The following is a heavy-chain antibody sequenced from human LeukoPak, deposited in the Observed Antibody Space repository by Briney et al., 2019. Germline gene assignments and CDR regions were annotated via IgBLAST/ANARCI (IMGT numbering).Heavy chain of an antibody. CDR3: ARQTGSGLFILP. CDR2: IYTSGST. J-gene: IGHJ4*02. V-gene: IGHV4-61*02. D-gene: IGHD3/OR15-3a*01. CDR1: GDSISSGSYY. Sequence: SETLSLTCTVSGDSISSGSYYWSWIRQPAGKGLEWIGRIYTSGSTNYNPSLKSRVTMSVDTSKNQFSLKLSSVTAADTAVYYCARQTGSGLFILPGGQGTLVTVSS.